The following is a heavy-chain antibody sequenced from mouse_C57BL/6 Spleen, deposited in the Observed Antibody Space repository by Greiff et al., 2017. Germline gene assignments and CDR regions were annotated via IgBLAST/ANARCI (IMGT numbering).Heavy chain of an antibody. V-gene: IGHV1-50*01. CDR1: GYTFTSYW. D-gene: IGHD2-5*01. Sequence: VQLQQPGAELVKPGASVKLSCKASGYTFTSYWMQWVKQRPGQGLEWIGEIDPSDSYTNYNQKFKGKATLTVDTSSSTAYMQLSSLTSEDSAVYDCERRDYSNFFDYWGQGTTLTVSS. CDR2: IDPSDSYT. J-gene: IGHJ2*01. CDR3: ERRDYSNFFDY.